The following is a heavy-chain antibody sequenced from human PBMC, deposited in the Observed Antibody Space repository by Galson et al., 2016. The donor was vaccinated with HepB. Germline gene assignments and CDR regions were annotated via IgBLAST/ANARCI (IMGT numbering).Heavy chain of an antibody. CDR2: ISGSGVGK. V-gene: IGHV3-23*01. J-gene: IGHJ3*01. Sequence: SLRLSCAASGFTFNTYAMSWVRQFPGKGLEWVSGISGSGVGKHYADSVKGRFTISRDNSKNTMYLQMNSLRVEDTAIYYCAKADSLPYFDYEGDVFDVWGQGTLVTVSS. D-gene: IGHD3-9*01. CDR3: AKADSLPYFDYEGDVFDV. CDR1: GFTFNTYA.